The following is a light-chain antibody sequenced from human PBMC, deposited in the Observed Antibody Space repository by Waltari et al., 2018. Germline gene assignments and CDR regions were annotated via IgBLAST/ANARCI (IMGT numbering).Light chain of an antibody. CDR3: CSYAGSYTV. CDR2: DGS. Sequence: QSALTQPRPVSGSPGQSVTIPCTGTSSDVGGYNHFSWYQPHPGKAPKLMIYDGSQRPSGVPDRFSGSKAGNTASLTISGLQAEDEADYYCCSYAGSYTVFGGGTKLTVL. V-gene: IGLV2-11*01. J-gene: IGLJ2*01. CDR1: SSDVGGYNH.